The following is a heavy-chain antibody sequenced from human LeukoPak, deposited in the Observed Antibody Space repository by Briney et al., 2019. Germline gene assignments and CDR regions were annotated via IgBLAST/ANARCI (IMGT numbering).Heavy chain of an antibody. J-gene: IGHJ6*02. CDR3: ARGDYYYYGMDV. V-gene: IGHV4-59*08. Sequence: PSETLSLTCNVSGGPIGTYYWSWIRQSPGKGLGWIGYIYYSGSATYNPSLKSRVTISVDTSKNQFSLKLTSVTAADTAVYYCARGDYYYYGMDVWGQGTTVTVS. CDR1: GGPIGTYY. CDR2: IYYSGSA.